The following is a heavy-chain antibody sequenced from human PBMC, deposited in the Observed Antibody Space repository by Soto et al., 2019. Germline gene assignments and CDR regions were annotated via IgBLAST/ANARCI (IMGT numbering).Heavy chain of an antibody. CDR3: AKDQTYYYGSGSYYNSYYGMDV. Sequence: EVQLLESGGGLVQPGGSLRLSCAASGLTLSSCAMRWVRQAPGKGLEWVSTISGGGGNTYYADSVKGRFTISRDNSKNTLYLQMNSLRAEDTAVYYCAKDQTYYYGSGSYYNSYYGMDVWGQGTTVTVSS. D-gene: IGHD3-10*01. CDR1: GLTLSSCA. V-gene: IGHV3-23*01. J-gene: IGHJ6*02. CDR2: ISGGGGNT.